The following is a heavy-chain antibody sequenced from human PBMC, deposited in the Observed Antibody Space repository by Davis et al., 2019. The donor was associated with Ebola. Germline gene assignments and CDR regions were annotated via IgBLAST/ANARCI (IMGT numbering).Heavy chain of an antibody. D-gene: IGHD6-19*01. Sequence: GGSLRLSCTASGFTFSFYAMNWVRQAPGKGLEWVAIISYDGHNQYYADSVKGRFTISRDSSRDILYLEMNSLRPDDTVVYYCARDSSWGAMAGRGGGYYYGMDVWGHGTTVTVSS. CDR1: GFTFSFYA. CDR2: ISYDGHNQ. V-gene: IGHV3-30-3*01. CDR3: ARDSSWGAMAGRGGGYYYGMDV. J-gene: IGHJ6*02.